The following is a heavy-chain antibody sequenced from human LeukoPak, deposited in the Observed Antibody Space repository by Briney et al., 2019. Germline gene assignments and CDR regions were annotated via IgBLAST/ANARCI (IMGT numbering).Heavy chain of an antibody. D-gene: IGHD3-22*01. CDR1: GFTFSDYY. CDR2: ISSSGSTI. CDR3: AKAKYYYDSSGYYYESGAFDI. V-gene: IGHV3-11*01. J-gene: IGHJ3*02. Sequence: GGSLRLSCAASGFTFSDYYMSWIRQAPGKGLEWVSYISSSGSTIYYADSVKGRFTISRDNAKNSLYLQMNSLRAEDTAVYYCAKAKYYYDSSGYYYESGAFDIWGQGTMVTVSS.